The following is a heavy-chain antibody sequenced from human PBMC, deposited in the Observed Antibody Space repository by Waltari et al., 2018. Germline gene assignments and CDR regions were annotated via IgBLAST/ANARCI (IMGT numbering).Heavy chain of an antibody. D-gene: IGHD1-26*01. J-gene: IGHJ4*02. CDR3: ARGRIVGATTACDY. V-gene: IGHV4-34*01. CDR2: INHSGST. CDR1: GGSFSGYY. Sequence: QVQLQQWGAGLLKPSETLSLTCAVYGGSFSGYYWSWIRQPPGKGLEWIGEINHSGSTNYHPSLKSRVTISVDTSKNQFSLKLSSVTAADTAVYYCARGRIVGATTACDYWGQGTLVTVSS.